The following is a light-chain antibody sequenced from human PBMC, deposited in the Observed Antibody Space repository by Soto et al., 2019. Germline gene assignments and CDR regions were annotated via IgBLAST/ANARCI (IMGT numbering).Light chain of an antibody. J-gene: IGKJ1*01. CDR1: QSINSNF. CDR3: QQYGSSPLT. Sequence: EMVLTQSPGTLSLSPGERATLSCRASQSINSNFLAWYQQKAGQAPRLLLYGASRRATGVADRFSGGGSGTDFSLTCSRLEPEDFEVYYCQQYGSSPLTFGQGTKVDIK. CDR2: GAS. V-gene: IGKV3-20*01.